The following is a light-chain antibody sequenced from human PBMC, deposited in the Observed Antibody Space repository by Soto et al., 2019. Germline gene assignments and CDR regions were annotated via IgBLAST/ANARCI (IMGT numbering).Light chain of an antibody. Sequence: QSVLTQPASVSGSPGQSITVSCTGTSSDVGAYNYVSWYQQHPGKAPKLIISGVSNRPSGVSNRFSASKSGNTASLTISGLQAEDEADYYCISFTTSVTYVFGTGTKLTV. CDR2: GVS. V-gene: IGLV2-14*03. CDR1: SSDVGAYNY. J-gene: IGLJ1*01. CDR3: ISFTTSVTYV.